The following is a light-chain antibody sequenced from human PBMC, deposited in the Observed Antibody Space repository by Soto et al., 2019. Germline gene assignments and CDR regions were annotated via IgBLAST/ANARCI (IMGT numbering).Light chain of an antibody. CDR3: QQSYSTPPT. CDR1: QSISSY. J-gene: IGKJ1*01. Sequence: DIQMTQSPSSLSASVGDRVTITCRASQSISSYLNWYQQKPGKAPKVLIYAASSLQSGVPSRFSGRGSGTDFTLTISSLQPDDFASYFCQQSYSTPPTFGQGTKVEIK. V-gene: IGKV1-39*01. CDR2: AAS.